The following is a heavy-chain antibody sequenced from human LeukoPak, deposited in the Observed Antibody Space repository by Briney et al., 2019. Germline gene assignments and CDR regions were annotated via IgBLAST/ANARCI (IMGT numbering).Heavy chain of an antibody. CDR1: GYTLTGYD. CDR3: VRGRGTVYQLALVYYMDV. D-gene: IGHD6-6*01. Sequence: GASVKLSCKASGYTLTGYDIHWVRQAPGQGLEWMGWIDPNSGGTNYAQKFQGRVTMTRATSISTAYMELSRLRSDDTGVYYCVRGRGTVYQLALVYYMDVWGKGTTVTVSS. CDR2: IDPNSGGT. J-gene: IGHJ6*03. V-gene: IGHV1-2*02.